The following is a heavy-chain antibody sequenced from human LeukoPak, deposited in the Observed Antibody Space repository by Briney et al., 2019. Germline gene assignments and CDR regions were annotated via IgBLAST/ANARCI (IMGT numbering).Heavy chain of an antibody. CDR3: ASTRGFFDY. J-gene: IGHJ4*02. Sequence: PSETLSLTCTVSGGSLSSGSYYWRWLRQPAGTGLEWVGRIYTSGSTNYNPSLKRRVTISVDTSKNQFSLKLSSVTAADTAVYYCASTRGFFDYWGQGTLVTVSS. CDR1: GGSLSSGSYY. CDR2: IYTSGST. V-gene: IGHV4-61*02.